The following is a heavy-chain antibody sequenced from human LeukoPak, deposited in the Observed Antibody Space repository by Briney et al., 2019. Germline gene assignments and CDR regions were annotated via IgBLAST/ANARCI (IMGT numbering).Heavy chain of an antibody. D-gene: IGHD3-10*01. CDR1: GFTFSSYS. CDR2: ISSSSTI. V-gene: IGHV3-48*04. CDR3: ARDSGSGSYRFDY. Sequence: GGSLRLSCAASGFTFSSYSMNWVRQAPGKGLGWVSYISSSSTIYYADSVKGRFTISRDNAKNSLYLRMNSLRAEDTAVYYCARDSGSGSYRFDYWGQGTLVTVSS. J-gene: IGHJ4*02.